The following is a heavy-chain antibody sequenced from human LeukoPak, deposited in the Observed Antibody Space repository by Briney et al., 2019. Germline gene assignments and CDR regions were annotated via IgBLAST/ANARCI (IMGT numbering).Heavy chain of an antibody. V-gene: IGHV4-59*08. J-gene: IGHJ4*02. CDR1: GGSISSYH. Sequence: SETLSLTCTVSGGSISSYHWSWIRQPPGKGLEWIGYIYYSWSTNYNPSLKSRVTISVDTSKNQFSLKLSSVTAADTAVYYCARLPLRSHFDYWGQGTLVTVSS. CDR2: IYYSWST. CDR3: ARLPLRSHFDY.